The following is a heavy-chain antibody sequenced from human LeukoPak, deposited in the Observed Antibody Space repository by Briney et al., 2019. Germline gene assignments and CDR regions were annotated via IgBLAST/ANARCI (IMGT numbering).Heavy chain of an antibody. D-gene: IGHD2-21*02. Sequence: SETLSLTCTVSGGSISRSSYYWGWIRQPPGKGLEWFGSIYYGGSTYYNPSLKSRVSISVDTSKNQFSLKLSSVTAAGTAVYYCARDIEHIVVVTPPGAFDIWGQGTMVTVSS. CDR3: ARDIEHIVVVTPPGAFDI. J-gene: IGHJ3*02. CDR1: GGSISRSSYY. V-gene: IGHV4-39*07. CDR2: IYYGGST.